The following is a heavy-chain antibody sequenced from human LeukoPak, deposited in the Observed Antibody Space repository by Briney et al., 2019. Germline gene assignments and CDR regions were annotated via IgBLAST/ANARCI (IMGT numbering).Heavy chain of an antibody. CDR3: AREIPTSGSYPLDY. CDR2: ISSSSSTI. J-gene: IGHJ4*02. CDR1: GFTFSSYS. V-gene: IGHV3-48*01. Sequence: GGSLRLSCAASGFTFSSYSMNRVRQAPGKGLEWVSYISSSSSTIYYADSVKGRFTISRDNAKNSLYLQMNSLRAEDTAVYYCAREIPTSGSYPLDYWGQGTLVTVSS. D-gene: IGHD1-26*01.